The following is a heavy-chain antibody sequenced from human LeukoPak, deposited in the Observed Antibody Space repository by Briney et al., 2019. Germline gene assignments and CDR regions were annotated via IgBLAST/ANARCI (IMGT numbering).Heavy chain of an antibody. D-gene: IGHD3-3*01. Sequence: GGSLRLSCAASGFTFNTYWMHWVRQAPGKRLVWVSRINTDGSSTNYADSVKGRFTISRDNSKNTLYLQMNSLRAEDTAVYYCAKSTDFWSGLLDYWGQGTLVTVSS. CDR3: AKSTDFWSGLLDY. V-gene: IGHV3-74*01. CDR1: GFTFNTYW. J-gene: IGHJ4*02. CDR2: INTDGSST.